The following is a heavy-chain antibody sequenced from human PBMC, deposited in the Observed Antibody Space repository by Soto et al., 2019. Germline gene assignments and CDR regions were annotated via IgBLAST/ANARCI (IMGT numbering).Heavy chain of an antibody. J-gene: IGHJ6*02. CDR1: GFTFSSYG. CDR2: IWYDGSNK. D-gene: IGHD3-22*01. CDR3: ARAVNYYDRAYYYYGMDV. Sequence: GGSLRLSCAASGFTFSSYGMHWVRQAPGKGLEWVAVIWYDGSNKYYADSVKGRFTISRDNSKNTLYLQMNSLRAEDMAVYYCARAVNYYDRAYYYYGMDVWGQGTTVTVSS. V-gene: IGHV3-33*01.